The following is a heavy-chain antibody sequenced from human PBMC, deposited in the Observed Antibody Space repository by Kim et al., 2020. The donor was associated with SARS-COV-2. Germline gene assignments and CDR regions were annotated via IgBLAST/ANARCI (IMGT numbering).Heavy chain of an antibody. J-gene: IGHJ4*02. D-gene: IGHD5-18*01. V-gene: IGHV4-59*01. CDR3: ARTAMVLYYFDY. Sequence: NYNPALKSRVTISVDTSKNQFSQKLSSVTAADTAVYYCARTAMVLYYFDYWGQGTLVTVSS.